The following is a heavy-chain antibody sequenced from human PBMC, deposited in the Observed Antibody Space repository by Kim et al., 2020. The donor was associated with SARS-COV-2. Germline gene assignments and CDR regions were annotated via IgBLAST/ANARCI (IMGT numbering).Heavy chain of an antibody. CDR1: GFTFSSYS. V-gene: IGHV3-21*01. CDR3: ARIPNPEMATIRGGDY. Sequence: GGSLRLSCAASGFTFSSYSMNWVRQAPGKGLEWVSSISSSSSYIYYADSVKGRFTISRDNAKNSLYLQMNSLRAEDTAVYYCARIPNPEMATIRGGDYWGQGTLVTVSS. D-gene: IGHD5-12*01. CDR2: ISSSSSYI. J-gene: IGHJ4*02.